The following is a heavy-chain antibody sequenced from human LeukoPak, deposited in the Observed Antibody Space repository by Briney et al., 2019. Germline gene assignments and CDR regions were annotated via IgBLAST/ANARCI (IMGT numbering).Heavy chain of an antibody. D-gene: IGHD6-19*01. V-gene: IGHV3-30*18. CDR3: AKDRRGSSGWYHYYYGMDV. CDR2: ISYDGSNK. Sequence: GGSLRLSCAASGFTVSSNYMSWVRQAPGKGLEWVAVISYDGSNKYYADSVKGRFTISRDNSKNTLYLQMNSLRAEDTAVYYCAKDRRGSSGWYHYYYGMDVWGQGTTVTVSS. J-gene: IGHJ6*02. CDR1: GFTVSSNY.